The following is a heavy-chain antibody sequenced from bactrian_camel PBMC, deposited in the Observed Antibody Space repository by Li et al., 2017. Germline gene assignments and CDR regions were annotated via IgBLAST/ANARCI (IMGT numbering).Heavy chain of an antibody. CDR2: IIPDGARQ. Sequence: HVQLVESGGGLVQPGGSLRLSCAASRFSFSNRYMSWVRQAAGKGLEWVSTIIPDGARQYYADSVKGRFTISRDNAKNTVYLQMNSLNSEDTALYYCWSRAGWGQGTQVTVS. CDR3: WSRAG. J-gene: IGHJ4*01. CDR1: RFSFSNRY. V-gene: IGHV3S20*01.